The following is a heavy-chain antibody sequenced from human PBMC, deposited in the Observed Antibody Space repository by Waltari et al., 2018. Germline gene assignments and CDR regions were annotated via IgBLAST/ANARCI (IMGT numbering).Heavy chain of an antibody. CDR2: INPNSGGK. CDR1: GYTFTGYY. J-gene: IGHJ6*02. D-gene: IGHD6-6*01. Sequence: QVQLVQSGAEVKKPGASVKVSCKASGYTFTGYYMHWVRQAPGHGLEWMGWINPNSGGKNYAQKFQGWVTMTRDTSISTAYMELSSLRSDDTAVYYCARDLGRAARPPEDLDHYYYYGMDVWGQGTTVTVSS. CDR3: ARDLGRAARPPEDLDHYYYYGMDV. V-gene: IGHV1-2*04.